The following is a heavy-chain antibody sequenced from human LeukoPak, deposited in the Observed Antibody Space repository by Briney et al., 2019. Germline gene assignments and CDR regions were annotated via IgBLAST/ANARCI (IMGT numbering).Heavy chain of an antibody. J-gene: IGHJ4*02. CDR2: IIPIFGTA. CDR3: AGGFIGYSYGYFDY. Sequence: GASVKVSCKASGGTXSSYAISWVRQAPGQGLEWMGGIIPIFGTANYAQKFQGRVTITADESTSTAYMELSSLRSEDTAVYYCAGGFIGYSYGYFDYWGQGTLVTASS. CDR1: GGTXSSYA. V-gene: IGHV1-69*13. D-gene: IGHD5-18*01.